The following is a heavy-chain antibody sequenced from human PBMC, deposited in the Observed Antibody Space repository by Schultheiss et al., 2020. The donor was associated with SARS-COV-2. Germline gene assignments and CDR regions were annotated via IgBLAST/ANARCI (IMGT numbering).Heavy chain of an antibody. CDR2: IYYIGST. CDR3: ARYYSGNYYALDY. J-gene: IGHJ4*02. Sequence: SQTLSLTCTVSGGSISSYYWSWIRQPPGKGLEWIGYIYYIGSTNYNPSLMSRVTISVDTSKNQISLELRSVTAADTAVYYCARYYSGNYYALDYWGQGTLVTVSS. V-gene: IGHV4-59*08. D-gene: IGHD1-26*01. CDR1: GGSISSYY.